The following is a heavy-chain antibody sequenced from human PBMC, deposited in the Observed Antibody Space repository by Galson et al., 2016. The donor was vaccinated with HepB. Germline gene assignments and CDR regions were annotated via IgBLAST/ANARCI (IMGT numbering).Heavy chain of an antibody. Sequence: TLSLTCAVSGGSISSGAYSWSWIRQPPGKGLEWIGHIYHSGSTYYNPSLKNRITISVDRSKNQFSLNLSSVTAADTAVYYCARVGYCSGNVCFDDDAFDIWGQGTMVTVSS. CDR3: ARVGYCSGNVCFDDDAFDI. J-gene: IGHJ3*02. CDR1: GGSISSGAYS. D-gene: IGHD2-15*01. V-gene: IGHV4-30-2*01. CDR2: IYHSGST.